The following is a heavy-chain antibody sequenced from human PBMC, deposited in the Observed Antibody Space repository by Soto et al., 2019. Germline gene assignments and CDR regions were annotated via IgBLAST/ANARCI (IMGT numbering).Heavy chain of an antibody. D-gene: IGHD3-10*02. J-gene: IGHJ3*02. CDR3: AKFRPGYYVEGAFDM. Sequence: EGQLWESGGGLAQPGGSLRLSCAAPGFTFSSYAMTWVRQGPGKGLEWVAGISGSGDTTYYADSVKGRFTIARDNSKKTLYLQMNNLRAEDTAVYYCAKFRPGYYVEGAFDMWGQGTMVTVSS. CDR2: ISGSGDTT. V-gene: IGHV3-23*01. CDR1: GFTFSSYA.